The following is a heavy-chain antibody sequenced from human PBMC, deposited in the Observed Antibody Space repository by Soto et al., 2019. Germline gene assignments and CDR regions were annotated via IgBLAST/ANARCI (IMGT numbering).Heavy chain of an antibody. V-gene: IGHV3-23*01. CDR3: AMGLAAAGPLDY. CDR1: GFTFSSSA. CDR2: ISGSGGTP. Sequence: GGSLRLSCEASGFTFSSSAMSWVRQAPGRGLEWFSTISGSGGTPYYADSVKSRFTISRDNSKNTLYLVLNSLRAEDTAVYYCAMGLAAAGPLDYWGQETLVTVYS. J-gene: IGHJ4*02. D-gene: IGHD6-13*01.